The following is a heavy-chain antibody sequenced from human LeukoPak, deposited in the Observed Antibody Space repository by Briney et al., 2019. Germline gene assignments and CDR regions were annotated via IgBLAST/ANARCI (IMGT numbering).Heavy chain of an antibody. CDR2: ISGDGGTT. V-gene: IGHV3-23*01. D-gene: IGHD2-8*01. J-gene: IGHJ3*02. CDR1: GFTLSDYA. CDR3: AKDSVGRNGVYDPFDI. Sequence: GGSLRLSCAASGFTLSDYAMNWVRQAPGKGLEWVSGISGDGGTTYYADSVKGRFTLSRDNSKNTLYLQMNSLRAEDTAVFYWAKDSVGRNGVYDPFDIWGQGTMVTVSS.